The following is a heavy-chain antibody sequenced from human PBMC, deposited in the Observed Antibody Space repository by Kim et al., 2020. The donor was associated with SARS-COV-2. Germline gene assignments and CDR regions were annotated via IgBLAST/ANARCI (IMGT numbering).Heavy chain of an antibody. Sequence: SETLSLTCTVSGGSISSYYWSWIRQPAGKGLEWIGRIYTSGSTNYNPSLKSRVTMSVDTSKNQFSLKLSSVTAADTAVYYCARDAIVVVPAAIAVYYYYYMDVWGKGTTVTVSS. V-gene: IGHV4-4*07. D-gene: IGHD2-2*01. CDR2: IYTSGST. CDR3: ARDAIVVVPAAIAVYYYYYMDV. J-gene: IGHJ6*03. CDR1: GGSISSYY.